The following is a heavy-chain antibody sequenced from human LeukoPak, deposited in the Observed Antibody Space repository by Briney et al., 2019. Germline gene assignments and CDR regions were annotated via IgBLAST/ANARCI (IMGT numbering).Heavy chain of an antibody. CDR1: GFTVSSNY. V-gene: IGHV3-53*01. CDR2: IYSGGST. CDR3: ARGLAGDYPDY. D-gene: IGHD4-17*01. J-gene: IGHJ4*02. Sequence: GGSLGLSCSASGFTVSSNYMSWVRPAPGKGPEWVSVIYSGGSTYYADSVKGRFTISRDNSKNTLYLQMNSLRAEDTAVYYCARGLAGDYPDYWGQGTLVTVSS.